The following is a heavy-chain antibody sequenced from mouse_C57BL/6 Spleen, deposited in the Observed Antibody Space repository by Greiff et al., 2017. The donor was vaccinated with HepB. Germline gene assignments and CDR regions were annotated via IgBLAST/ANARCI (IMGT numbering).Heavy chain of an antibody. J-gene: IGHJ1*03. CDR1: GYTFTSYW. CDR3: ARYGGYYWYFDV. CDR2: IDTSDSYT. D-gene: IGHD1-1*01. Sequence: QVQLQQPGAELVKPGASVKLSCKASGYTFTSYWMQWVKQRPGQGLEWIGEIDTSDSYTNYNQKFKGKATLTVYTSSSTAYMQLSSLTSEDSAVYYCARYGGYYWYFDVWGTGTTVTVSS. V-gene: IGHV1-50*01.